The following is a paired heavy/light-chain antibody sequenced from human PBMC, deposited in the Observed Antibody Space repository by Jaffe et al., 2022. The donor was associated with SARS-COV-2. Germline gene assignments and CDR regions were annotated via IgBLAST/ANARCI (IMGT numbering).Heavy chain of an antibody. CDR3: ARKKRVDTAATTPYYYYCMDV. CDR2: IWYDGSNK. CDR1: GFTFSSYG. D-gene: IGHD5-12*01. Sequence: QVQLVESGGGVVQPGRSLRLSCAASGFTFSSYGMHWVRQAPGKGLEWVAVIWYDGSNKYYADSVKGRFTISRDNSKNTLSLQMNSLRAEDTAVYYCARKKRVDTAATTPYYYYCMDVWGQGTTVTVSS. J-gene: IGHJ6*02. V-gene: IGHV3-33*01.
Light chain of an antibody. CDR3: QQYDNLPLT. J-gene: IGKJ4*01. V-gene: IGKV1-33*01. Sequence: DIQMTQSPSSLSASVGDRVTITCQASQDISNYLNWYQQKPGKAPKLLIYDASNLETGVPSRFSGSGSGTYFTFTISSLQPEDIATYYCQQYDNLPLTFGGGTKVEIK. CDR1: QDISNY. CDR2: DAS.